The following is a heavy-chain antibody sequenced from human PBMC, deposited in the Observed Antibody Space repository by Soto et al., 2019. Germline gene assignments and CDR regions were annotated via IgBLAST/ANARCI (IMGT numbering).Heavy chain of an antibody. CDR2: MNPKSGNT. CDR3: ARGHRQQLGLYYYYGMDV. V-gene: IGHV1-8*01. CDR1: GYTFTSYD. D-gene: IGHD6-13*01. J-gene: IGHJ6*02. Sequence: ASVKAFSKASGYTFTSYDTNWVRLATAQGPEGMGWMNPKSGNTGYAQKPQGRGTMTRTTPISTAHMALSSLRSEDTAVYYCARGHRQQLGLYYYYGMDVWGQVTTVTVSS.